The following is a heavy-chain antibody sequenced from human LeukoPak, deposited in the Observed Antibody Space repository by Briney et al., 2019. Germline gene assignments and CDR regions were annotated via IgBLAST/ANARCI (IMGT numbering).Heavy chain of an antibody. CDR3: AKDPTDFDSSGQTYFDY. CDR1: GFTFSSCA. J-gene: IGHJ4*02. D-gene: IGHD3-22*01. CDR2: ISGSGDRT. Sequence: GGSLRLSCAASGFTFSSCAMSWVRQAPGKGLEWVSAISGSGDRTHYADSVQGRFTISRDNSKNTLYLQMNSLRAEDTAVYYCAKDPTDFDSSGQTYFDYWGQGTLVTVSS. V-gene: IGHV3-23*01.